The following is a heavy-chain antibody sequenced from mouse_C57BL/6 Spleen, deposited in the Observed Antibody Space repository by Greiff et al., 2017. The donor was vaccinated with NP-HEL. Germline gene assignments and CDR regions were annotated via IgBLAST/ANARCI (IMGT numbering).Heavy chain of an antibody. D-gene: IGHD2-5*01. CDR1: GYTFTDYY. CDR2: IYPGSGNT. Sequence: QVQLQQSGAELVRPGASVKLSCKASGYTFTDYYINWVKQRPGQGLEWIARIYPGSGNTYYNEKFKGKATLTAEKSSSTAYMQLSSLTSEDSAVYFCARGGSNYQAWFAYWGQGTLVTVSA. J-gene: IGHJ3*01. V-gene: IGHV1-76*01. CDR3: ARGGSNYQAWFAY.